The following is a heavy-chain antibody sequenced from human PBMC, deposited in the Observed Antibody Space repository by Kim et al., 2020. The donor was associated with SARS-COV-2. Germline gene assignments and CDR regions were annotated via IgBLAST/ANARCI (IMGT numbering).Heavy chain of an antibody. CDR3: AREGDY. V-gene: IGHV1-3*01. J-gene: IGHJ4*02. Sequence: AGNGNTKYSQKFQGRVTITRDTSASTAYMELSSLRSEDTAVYYCAREGDYWGQGTLVTVSS. CDR2: AGNGNT.